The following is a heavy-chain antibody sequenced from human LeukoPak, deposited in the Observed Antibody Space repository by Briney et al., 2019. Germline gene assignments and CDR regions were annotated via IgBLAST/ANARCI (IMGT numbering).Heavy chain of an antibody. D-gene: IGHD2-15*01. CDR2: INPDSGGT. Sequence: ASVKVSCEASGYTFTGYYIHWVRQAPGQGLDWLGWINPDSGGTDYAQKFQGRVTMTRDTSISTAYMELSRLTSDDTAVYYCARSGGYCVGTTCYSLFDWFDPWGQGALVTVSS. V-gene: IGHV1-2*02. CDR3: ARSGGYCVGTTCYSLFDWFDP. J-gene: IGHJ5*02. CDR1: GYTFTGYY.